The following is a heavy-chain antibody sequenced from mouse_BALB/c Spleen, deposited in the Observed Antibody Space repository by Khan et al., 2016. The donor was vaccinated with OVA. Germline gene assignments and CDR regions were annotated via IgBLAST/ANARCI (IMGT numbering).Heavy chain of an antibody. D-gene: IGHD2-14*01. CDR2: IFPGDGGT. J-gene: IGHJ3*01. Sequence: QIQLVQSGAELVKPGASVKLSCKASGYTFTSYDMNWVRQRPEQGLEWIGWIFPGDGGTKYNEKFKGKATLTTDKSSSTAYLQLSRLTSEDSAVYLCARGGYGGFAYWGQGTLVTVSA. CDR1: GYTFTSYD. V-gene: IGHV1S56*01. CDR3: ARGGYGGFAY.